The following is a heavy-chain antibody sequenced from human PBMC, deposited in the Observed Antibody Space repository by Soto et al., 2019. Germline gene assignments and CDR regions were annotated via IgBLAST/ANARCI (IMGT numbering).Heavy chain of an antibody. CDR3: ARSTEYYDILTGYYYYYYMDV. Sequence: QLQLQESGPGLVKPSETLSLTCTVSGGSISSSSYYWGWIRQPPGKGLEWIGSIYYSGSTYYNPSLKSRVTISVDTSKIQFSLKLSSVTAADTAVYYCARSTEYYDILTGYYYYYYMDVWGKGTTVTVSS. CDR1: GGSISSSSYY. J-gene: IGHJ6*03. V-gene: IGHV4-39*01. CDR2: IYYSGST. D-gene: IGHD3-9*01.